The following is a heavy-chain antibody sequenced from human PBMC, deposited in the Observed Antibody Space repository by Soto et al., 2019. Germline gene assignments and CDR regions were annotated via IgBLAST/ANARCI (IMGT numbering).Heavy chain of an antibody. CDR1: GYTFTSYD. CDR3: ARTRFGRGRVFTHGWGNWFDP. Sequence: QVQLVQSGAEVKKPGASVKVSCTASGYTFTSYDINWVRQATAQGLEWMGWMNPNSGNTGYAQKFQGKVTKTRNTSISRAYMELISLRSEDTAVYYCARTRFGRGRVFTHGWGNWFDPWGHGTLVTVSS. V-gene: IGHV1-8*01. D-gene: IGHD3-16*01. J-gene: IGHJ5*02. CDR2: MNPNSGNT.